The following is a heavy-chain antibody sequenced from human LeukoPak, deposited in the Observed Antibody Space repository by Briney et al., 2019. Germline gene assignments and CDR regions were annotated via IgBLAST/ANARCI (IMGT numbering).Heavy chain of an antibody. V-gene: IGHV3-9*01. J-gene: IGHJ4*02. D-gene: IGHD3-16*01. CDR3: ARGGDY. CDR2: ISWNSGSI. CDR1: GFTFDDYA. Sequence: GGSLRLSCATSGFTFDDYAMHWVRQAPGKGLEWVSGISWNSGSIGYADSVKGRFTISRDNAKNSLYLQMNSLRAEDTAVYYCARGGDYWGQGTLVTVSS.